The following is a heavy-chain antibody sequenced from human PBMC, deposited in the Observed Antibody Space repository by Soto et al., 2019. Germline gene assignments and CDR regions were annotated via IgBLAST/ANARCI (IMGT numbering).Heavy chain of an antibody. Sequence: GGSLRLSCAASGFTFSDYYMSWIRQAPGKGLEWVSYISSSGSTIYYADSVKGRLTISRDNAKNSLYLQMNSLRAEDTAVYYCASSYSSGWPGAFDIWGQGTMVTVSS. CDR1: GFTFSDYY. J-gene: IGHJ3*02. CDR3: ASSYSSGWPGAFDI. D-gene: IGHD6-19*01. V-gene: IGHV3-11*01. CDR2: ISSSGSTI.